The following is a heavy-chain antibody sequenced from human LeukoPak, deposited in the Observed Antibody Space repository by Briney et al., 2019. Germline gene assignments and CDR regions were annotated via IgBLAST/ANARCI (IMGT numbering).Heavy chain of an antibody. CDR3: ASNSFDYYGSGSYSVDY. J-gene: IGHJ4*02. Sequence: SETLSLTCTVSGGSISTSNYYWGWIRQPPGKGLEWLGNIFYSGSTYYSPSLKRRVTISLDTSRNQFSLKLNSVTAADTAVYYCASNSFDYYGSGSYSVDYWGQGTLVTVSS. D-gene: IGHD3-10*01. CDR1: GGSISTSNYY. CDR2: IFYSGST. V-gene: IGHV4-39*07.